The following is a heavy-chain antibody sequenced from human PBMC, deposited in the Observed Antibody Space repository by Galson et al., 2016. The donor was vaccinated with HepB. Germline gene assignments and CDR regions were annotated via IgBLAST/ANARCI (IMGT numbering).Heavy chain of an antibody. J-gene: IGHJ4*02. CDR3: SRDFDYIFDY. CDR1: GYIFTSYG. V-gene: IGHV1-18*01. CDR2: INVHNGNT. D-gene: IGHD3-9*01. Sequence: SVKVSCKASGYIFTSYGISWVRQAPGQGLEWMGWINVHNGNTNYAQKLQGRVTLTTDTSTTTAYMELRGLRSDDTAVYYWSRDFDYIFDYWGEGTLVIVSS.